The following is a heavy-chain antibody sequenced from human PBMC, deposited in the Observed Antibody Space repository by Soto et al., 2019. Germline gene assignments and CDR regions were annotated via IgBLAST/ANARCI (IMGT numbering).Heavy chain of an antibody. CDR3: ARDPLPRYCSGGSCQTFDY. V-gene: IGHV1-18*01. CDR1: GYTFTSYG. J-gene: IGHJ4*02. D-gene: IGHD2-15*01. CDR2: ISAYNGNT. Sequence: ASVTVSCKASGYTFTSYGISWVRQAPGQGLEWMGWISAYNGNTNYAQKLQGRVTMTTDTSTSTAYMELRSLRSDDTAVYYCARDPLPRYCSGGSCQTFDYWGQGTLVTVSS.